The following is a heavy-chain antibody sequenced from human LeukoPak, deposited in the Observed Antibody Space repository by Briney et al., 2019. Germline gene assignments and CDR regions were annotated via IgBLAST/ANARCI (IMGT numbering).Heavy chain of an antibody. Sequence: GGSLRLSCAASGFTFSSYGMHWVRQAPGKGLEWVSSISSSSSYIYYADSVKGRFTISRDNAKNSLYLQMNSLRAEDTAVYYCAREGGYCSSTSCYEGGYYYYMDVWGKGTTVTVSS. CDR3: AREGGYCSSTSCYEGGYYYYMDV. D-gene: IGHD2-2*01. CDR2: ISSSSSYI. J-gene: IGHJ6*03. CDR1: GFTFSSYG. V-gene: IGHV3-21*01.